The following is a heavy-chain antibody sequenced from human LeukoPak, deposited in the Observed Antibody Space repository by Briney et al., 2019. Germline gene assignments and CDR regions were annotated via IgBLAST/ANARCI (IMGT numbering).Heavy chain of an antibody. CDR1: GGSISSYY. CDR3: ARDTYYYDSSGYYTFMNWFDP. Sequence: SETLSLTXTVSGGSISSYYWSWIRQPAGKGLEWIGRIYTSGSTNYNPSLKSRVTMSVDTSKNQFSLKLSSVTAADTAVYYCARDTYYYDSSGYYTFMNWFDPWGQGTLVTVSS. V-gene: IGHV4-4*07. J-gene: IGHJ5*02. D-gene: IGHD3-22*01. CDR2: IYTSGST.